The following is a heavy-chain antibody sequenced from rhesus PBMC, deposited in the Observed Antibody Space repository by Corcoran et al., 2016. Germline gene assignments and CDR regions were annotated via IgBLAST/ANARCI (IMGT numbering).Heavy chain of an antibody. D-gene: IGHD3-34*01. CDR3: ARGVWGSSYFDY. Sequence: QVTLKESGPALVKPTQTLTLTCTFSGFSLTTSGMGVGWIRQPPGKPLEWLALIYWDDDKRYSTSLKSRLTISKDTSKNQVVLTMTNMDPVDTATYYCARGVWGSSYFDYWGQGVLVTVSS. V-gene: IGHV2-174*01. J-gene: IGHJ4*01. CDR2: IYWDDDK. CDR1: GFSLTTSGMG.